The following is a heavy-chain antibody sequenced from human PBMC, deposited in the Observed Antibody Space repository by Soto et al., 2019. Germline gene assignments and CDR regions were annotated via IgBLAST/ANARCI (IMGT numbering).Heavy chain of an antibody. J-gene: IGHJ4*02. CDR2: ISGSGGST. D-gene: IGHD4-4*01. CDR1: GFTFSSYA. Sequence: GGSLRLSCAASGFTFSSYAMSWVRQAPGKGLEWVSAISGSGGSTYYADSVKGRFTISRDNSKNTLYLQMNSLRAEDTAVYYCAKDSNYVLGSRHRALDYWGQGTLVTVSS. V-gene: IGHV3-23*01. CDR3: AKDSNYVLGSRHRALDY.